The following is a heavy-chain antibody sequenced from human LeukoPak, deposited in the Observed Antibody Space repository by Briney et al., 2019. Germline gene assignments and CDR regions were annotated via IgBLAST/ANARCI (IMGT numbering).Heavy chain of an antibody. CDR1: GGSFSGYY. J-gene: IGHJ4*02. D-gene: IGHD4-17*01. CDR3: ARVATVVTPYYFDY. V-gene: IGHV4-34*01. Sequence: PSETLSLTCAVYGGSFSGYYWSWIRQPPGKGLEWIGVINHSGSTNYNPSLKSRVTISVDTSKNQFSLKLSSVTAADTAVYYCARVATVVTPYYFDYWGQGTLVTVSS. CDR2: INHSGST.